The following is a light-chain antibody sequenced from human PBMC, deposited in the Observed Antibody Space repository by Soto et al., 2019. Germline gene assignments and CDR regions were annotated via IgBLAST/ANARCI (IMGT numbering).Light chain of an antibody. CDR3: QQYGGSPYT. CDR1: QSVNSNY. Sequence: EIVLTHSPGTLSLSAGERATLSCRASQSVNSNYLSWYQQKPGQAPRLLIHGASSRSTGIPDRFICSWSGTDFILTISRLEPEDSAVYYCQQYGGSPYTFGKGTKMEIK. J-gene: IGKJ2*01. V-gene: IGKV3-20*01. CDR2: GAS.